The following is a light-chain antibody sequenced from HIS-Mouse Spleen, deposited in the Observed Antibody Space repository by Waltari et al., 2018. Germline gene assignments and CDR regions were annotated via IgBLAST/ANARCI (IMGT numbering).Light chain of an antibody. J-gene: IGLJ1*01. V-gene: IGLV2-14*03. Sequence: QSALTQPASVSGSPGQSITISCTGTSSDVGGYNYVSWYQQPPGKAPKLMIYDVSNRPSGVSNRSSGSKSGNTASLTISGLQAEDEADYYCSSYTSSSTLVFGTGTKVTVL. CDR2: DVS. CDR1: SSDVGGYNY. CDR3: SSYTSSSTLV.